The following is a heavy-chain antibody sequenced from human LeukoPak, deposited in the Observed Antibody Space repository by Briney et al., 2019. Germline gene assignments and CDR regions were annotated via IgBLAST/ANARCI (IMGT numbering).Heavy chain of an antibody. V-gene: IGHV3-7*05. CDR3: ARDEFGPLAF. D-gene: IGHD3/OR15-3a*01. CDR2: IKEDGTET. Sequence: GGSLRLSCVVSGLTFSNCRMTWVRQAPGRGLEWVANIKEDGTETSYVGSVKGRFTVSRDNAKNSLYLQMNSLRAEDTALYYCARDEFGPLAFWGRGTLVTVSS. J-gene: IGHJ4*02. CDR1: GLTFSNCR.